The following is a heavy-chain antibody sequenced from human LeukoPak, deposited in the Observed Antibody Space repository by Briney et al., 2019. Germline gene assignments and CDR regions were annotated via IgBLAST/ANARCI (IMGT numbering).Heavy chain of an antibody. CDR3: ARVGPPGLLYFDY. CDR2: ITSSSSTI. J-gene: IGHJ4*02. V-gene: IGHV3-48*01. Sequence: PGGSLRLSCAASGFTFSTYNMNWVRQAPGKGLEWVSYITSSSSTIYYADSVKGRFTISRDNAKNSLYLQMNSLRAEDTASYYCARVGPPGLLYFDYWGQGTLVTVSS. CDR1: GFTFSTYN. D-gene: IGHD2/OR15-2a*01.